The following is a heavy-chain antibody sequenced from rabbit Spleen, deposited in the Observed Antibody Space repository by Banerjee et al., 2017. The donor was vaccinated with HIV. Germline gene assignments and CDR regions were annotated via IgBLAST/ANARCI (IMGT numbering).Heavy chain of an antibody. Sequence: QSLEESGGGLVKPGASLTLTCTASGVSFSISSYMCWVRQAPGKGLEWIACIDSGSSGFTYYASWAKGRFTISKTSSTTVTLQMTRLTAADTATYFCARDTGSSFSSYGMDLWGPGTLVTVS. CDR1: GVSFSISSY. CDR2: IDSGSSGFT. CDR3: ARDTGSSFSSYGMDL. D-gene: IGHD8-1*01. J-gene: IGHJ6*01. V-gene: IGHV1S40*01.